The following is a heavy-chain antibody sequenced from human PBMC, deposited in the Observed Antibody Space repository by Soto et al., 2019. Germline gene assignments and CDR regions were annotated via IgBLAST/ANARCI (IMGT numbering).Heavy chain of an antibody. CDR1: GGSFSGYY. V-gene: IGHV4-34*01. CDR2: INHSGST. CDR3: ARENRRITIFGVVIPFDY. D-gene: IGHD3-3*01. Sequence: QVQLQQWGAGLLKPSETLSLTCAVYGGSFSGYYWSWIRQPPGKGLEWIGEINHSGSTNYNPSLTRRVTIPVDTSKTQFSLKLSSVTAADTAVYYCARENRRITIFGVVIPFDYWGQGTLVTVSS. J-gene: IGHJ4*02.